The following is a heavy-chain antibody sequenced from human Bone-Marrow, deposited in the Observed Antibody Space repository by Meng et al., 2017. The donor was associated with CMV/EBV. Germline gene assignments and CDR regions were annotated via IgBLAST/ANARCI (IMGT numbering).Heavy chain of an antibody. CDR2: ISWDGGST. Sequence: GESLKISCAASGFTFDDYTMHWVRQAPGKGLEWVSLISWDGGSTYYADSVKGRFTISRDNSKNSLYLQMNSLRTEDTAVYYCARGNKLPFYYYGMDVWGQGTTVTVSS. J-gene: IGHJ6*02. V-gene: IGHV3-43*01. CDR1: GFTFDDYT. CDR3: ARGNKLPFYYYGMDV. D-gene: IGHD1-26*01.